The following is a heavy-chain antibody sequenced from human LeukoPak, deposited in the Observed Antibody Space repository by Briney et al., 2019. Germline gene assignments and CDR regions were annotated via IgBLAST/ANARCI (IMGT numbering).Heavy chain of an antibody. D-gene: IGHD6-13*01. Sequence: PGGSLRLSCAASGFTFSSYGMHWVRQAPGKGLEGVAVIWYDGSNKYYADSVKGRFTISRDNSKNTLYLQMNSLRAEDTAVYYCARDFKRMAAAGPFDYWGQGTLVTVSS. CDR2: IWYDGSNK. V-gene: IGHV3-33*01. J-gene: IGHJ4*02. CDR1: GFTFSSYG. CDR3: ARDFKRMAAAGPFDY.